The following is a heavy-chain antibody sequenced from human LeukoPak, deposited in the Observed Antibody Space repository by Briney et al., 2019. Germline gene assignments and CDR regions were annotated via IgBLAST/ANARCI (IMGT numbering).Heavy chain of an antibody. Sequence: GSLRLSCAASGFTFRNASMSWIRQPAGKGLEWIGRIYTSGSTNYNPSLKSRVTMSVDTSKNQFSLKLSSVTAADTAVYYCAREPRDIVVVPAAPLDAFDIWGQGTMVTVSS. CDR3: AREPRDIVVVPAAPLDAFDI. J-gene: IGHJ3*02. D-gene: IGHD2-2*01. V-gene: IGHV4-4*07. CDR1: GFTFRNAS. CDR2: IYTSGST.